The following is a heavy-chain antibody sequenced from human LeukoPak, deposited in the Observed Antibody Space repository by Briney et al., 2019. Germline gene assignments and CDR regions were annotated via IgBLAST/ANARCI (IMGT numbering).Heavy chain of an antibody. D-gene: IGHD5-12*01. CDR1: GYTFTGYY. CDR3: ARDKGSGYENHYYMDV. CDR2: INPNSGGT. V-gene: IGHV1-2*02. J-gene: IGHJ6*03. Sequence: ASVKVSCKASGYTFTGYYMHWVRQAPGQGLEWMGWINPNSGGTNYAQKFQGRVTMTRDTSISTAYMELSRLRSDDTAVYYCARDKGSGYENHYYMDVWGKGTTVTISS.